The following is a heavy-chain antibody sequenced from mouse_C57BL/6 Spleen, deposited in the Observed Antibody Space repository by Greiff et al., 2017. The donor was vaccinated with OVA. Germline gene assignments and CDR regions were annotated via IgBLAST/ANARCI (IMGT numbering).Heavy chain of an antibody. CDR3: ARPDYGNYEGYFDD. J-gene: IGHJ2*01. CDR2: IHPNSGST. Sequence: QVQLQQPGAELVKPGASVKLSCKASGYTFTSYWMHWVKQRPGQGLEWIGMIHPNSGSTNYNEKFKSKATLTVDKSSSTAYMQLSSLTSEDSAVYYCARPDYGNYEGYFDDWGQGTTLTVSS. V-gene: IGHV1-64*01. D-gene: IGHD2-1*01. CDR1: GYTFTSYW.